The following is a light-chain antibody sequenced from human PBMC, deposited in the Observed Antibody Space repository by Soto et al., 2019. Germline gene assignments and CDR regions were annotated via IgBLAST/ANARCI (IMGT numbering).Light chain of an antibody. Sequence: AIRMTQSPSSFSASTGDRVTITCRASQGISSYLAWYQQKPGKAPKLLIYAASTLQSGVPSRFSGSGSGTDFTLTISCLQSEDFANYYCQQYYSYPQTFGQGTKGEIK. CDR3: QQYYSYPQT. J-gene: IGKJ1*01. CDR2: AAS. V-gene: IGKV1-8*01. CDR1: QGISSY.